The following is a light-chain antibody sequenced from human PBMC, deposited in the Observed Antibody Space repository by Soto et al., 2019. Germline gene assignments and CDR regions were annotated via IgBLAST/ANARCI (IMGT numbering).Light chain of an antibody. J-gene: IGKJ1*01. V-gene: IGKV3-20*01. CDR1: QTISSNY. CDR3: QQYVSWT. Sequence: EIVLTQSQGTLSVSPGERATLSCRASQTISSNYLAWYQQKPGQAPSLLIYGTSSRATGIPDRFSGSGSGTDFTLTISRLEPEDSAIYYCQQYVSWTFGQGTKVEIK. CDR2: GTS.